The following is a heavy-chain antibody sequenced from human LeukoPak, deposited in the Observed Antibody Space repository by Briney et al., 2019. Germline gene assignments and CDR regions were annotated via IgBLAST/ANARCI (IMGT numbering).Heavy chain of an antibody. V-gene: IGHV3-30*04. CDR2: ISYDGSNK. J-gene: IGHJ4*02. D-gene: IGHD3-3*01. Sequence: GGSLRLSCAASGFTFSSYAMHWVRQAPGKGLEWVATISYDGSNKYADSVKGRFTISRDNSKNTLYLQMNSLRTEDTAVYYCAGHFGAWHYFDYWGQGTLVTVSS. CDR3: AGHFGAWHYFDY. CDR1: GFTFSSYA.